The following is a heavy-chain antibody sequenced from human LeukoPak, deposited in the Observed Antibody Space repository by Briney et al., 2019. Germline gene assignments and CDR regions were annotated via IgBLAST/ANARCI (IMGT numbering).Heavy chain of an antibody. D-gene: IGHD3-3*01. J-gene: IGHJ4*02. V-gene: IGHV1-69*13. CDR2: IIPIFGTA. CDR1: GGTFSSYA. Sequence: ASVNVSCKASGGTFSSYAISWVRRAPGQGLEWMGGIIPIFGTANYAQKFQGRVTITADESTSTAYMELSSLRSEDTAVYYCARSGLGDFWSGYYGYWGQGTLVTVSS. CDR3: ARSGLGDFWSGYYGY.